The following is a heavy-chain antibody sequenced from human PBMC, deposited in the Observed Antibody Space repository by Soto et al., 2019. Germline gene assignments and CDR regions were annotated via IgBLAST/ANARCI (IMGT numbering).Heavy chain of an antibody. CDR1: GGSISSGGYY. CDR3: ARAEADLYYFDY. CDR2: IYYSGST. V-gene: IGHV4-31*03. Sequence: PSETLSLTCTVSGGSISSGGYYWSWIRQHPGKGLEWIGYIYYSGSTYYNPSLKSRVTISVDTSKNQFSLKLSSVTAADTAVYYCARAEADLYYFDYWGQGTLVTVSS. J-gene: IGHJ4*02.